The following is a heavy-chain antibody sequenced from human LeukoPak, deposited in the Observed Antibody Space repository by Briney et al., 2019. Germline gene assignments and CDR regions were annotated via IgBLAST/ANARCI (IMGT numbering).Heavy chain of an antibody. Sequence: GGSLRLSCAASGFTVSSNYMSWVRQAPGKGLEWVSVIYSGGSTYYADSVKGRFTISRDNSKNTLYLQMNSLRAEYTAVYYCASSVGARYYFDYWGQGTLVTVSS. CDR3: ASSVGARYYFDY. CDR1: GFTVSSNY. J-gene: IGHJ4*02. V-gene: IGHV3-53*01. D-gene: IGHD1-26*01. CDR2: IYSGGST.